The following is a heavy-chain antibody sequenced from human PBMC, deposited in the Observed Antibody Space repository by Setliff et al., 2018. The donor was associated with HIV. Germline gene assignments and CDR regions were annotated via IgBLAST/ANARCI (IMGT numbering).Heavy chain of an antibody. CDR1: GGPLNSRNW. CDR3: ARYKCINFACVGFDI. D-gene: IGHD3-9*01. V-gene: IGHV4-4*02. Sequence: SETLSLTCAVSGGPLNSRNWWSWVRQPPGKGLEWIGEVFHSGSANSNASLRSRVMISVDTSKNQFSVKLSAVTAADTAVYYCARYKCINFACVGFDIWGQGTVVTVSS. CDR2: VFHSGSA. J-gene: IGHJ3*02.